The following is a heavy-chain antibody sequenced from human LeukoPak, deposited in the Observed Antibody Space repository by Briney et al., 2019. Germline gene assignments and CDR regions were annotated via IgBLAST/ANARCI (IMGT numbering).Heavy chain of an antibody. V-gene: IGHV3-53*01. D-gene: IGHD3/OR15-3a*01. J-gene: IGHJ4*02. CDR2: IYSSGRT. CDR3: ARVDHDFWISDH. CDR1: GFNVSSHF. Sequence: GGSLRLSCVASGFNVSSHFKSWVRQAPGKGLEWVSVIYSSGRTHYADPVKGRFTISRDNSKNTVLLQMNSLRVEDTAVYFCARVDHDFWISDHWGQGALVPVSS.